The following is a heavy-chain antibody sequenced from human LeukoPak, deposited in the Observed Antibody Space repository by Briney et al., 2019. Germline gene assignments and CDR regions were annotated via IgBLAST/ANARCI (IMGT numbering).Heavy chain of an antibody. D-gene: IGHD1-26*01. CDR3: ARHGRSYFPY. V-gene: IGHV4-59*08. CDR1: GGSISGFY. CDR2: IYYSGTT. Sequence: PSETLSLTCSVSGGSISGFYWSWIRQPPGRGLEWIAYIYYSGTTKYNPSLQSRVTISVDTSNNQFSLKLGSVTAADTAVYYCARHGRSYFPYLGQGTLVTVSS. J-gene: IGHJ4*02.